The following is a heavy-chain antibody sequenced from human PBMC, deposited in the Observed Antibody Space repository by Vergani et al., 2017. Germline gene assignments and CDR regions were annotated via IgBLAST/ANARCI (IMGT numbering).Heavy chain of an antibody. Sequence: EGQLLESGGGLVQPGGSLRLSCVASGFTFSSYAMSWARQAPGKGLEWVSAISGSGGSTYYADSAKGRFTLSRDKSKNTLYLQMNSLRTEDTAVYYCAESTSSGCYHRFDCWGQGTLVSVSS. V-gene: IGHV3-23*01. CDR3: AESTSSGCYHRFDC. CDR1: GFTFSSYA. CDR2: ISGSGGST. D-gene: IGHD1-26*01. J-gene: IGHJ4*02.